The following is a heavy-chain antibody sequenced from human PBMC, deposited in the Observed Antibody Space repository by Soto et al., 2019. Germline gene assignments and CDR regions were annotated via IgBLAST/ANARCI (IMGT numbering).Heavy chain of an antibody. CDR2: ISGSGGST. J-gene: IGHJ3*02. CDR3: AKDQYCSSTSCYPFDAFDI. CDR1: GFTFSSYA. D-gene: IGHD2-2*01. V-gene: IGHV3-23*01. Sequence: GGSLRLSCAASGFTFSSYAMSWVRQAPGKGLEWVSAISGSGGSTYYADSVKGRFTISRDNSKNTLYLQMNSLRAEDTAVYYCAKDQYCSSTSCYPFDAFDIWGQGTMVTVSS.